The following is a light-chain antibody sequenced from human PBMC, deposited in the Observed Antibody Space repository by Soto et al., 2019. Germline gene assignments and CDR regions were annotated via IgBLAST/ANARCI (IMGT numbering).Light chain of an antibody. CDR1: SSNIGAGYD. CDR3: QSYDSSLSGLYV. Sequence: QSVLTQPPSVSGAPGQRVTISCTGSSSNIGAGYDVHWYQQLPGTAPKLLIYGNSNRPPGAPDRFSGSKSGTSASLAITGLQAEDEADYYCQSYDSSLSGLYVFGTGTKVTVL. V-gene: IGLV1-40*01. CDR2: GNS. J-gene: IGLJ1*01.